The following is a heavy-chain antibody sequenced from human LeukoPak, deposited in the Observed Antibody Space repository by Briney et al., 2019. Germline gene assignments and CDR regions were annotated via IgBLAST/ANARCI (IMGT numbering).Heavy chain of an antibody. J-gene: IGHJ4*02. V-gene: IGHV3-21*01. D-gene: IGHD1-26*01. CDR1: GFILSSDA. CDR2: ISSSGSYT. CDR3: ARDRWELDY. Sequence: PGGSLRLSCAASGFILSSDAMHWVRQAPGKGLEWVSSISSSGSYTYFADSVKGRFTISRDNAKSSLYLQMNSLRAEDTAVYYCARDRWELDYWGQGTLVTVSS.